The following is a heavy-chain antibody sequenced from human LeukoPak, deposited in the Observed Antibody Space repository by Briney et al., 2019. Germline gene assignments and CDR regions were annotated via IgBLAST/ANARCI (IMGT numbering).Heavy chain of an antibody. CDR3: AKCASGRSSFFDY. CDR2: ISGSGDST. Sequence: GGSLRLSCAASGFTFSTYAMSCVRQAPGKGLEWVSGISGSGDSTYYADSVKGRFTIPRDNSKNTLYLQMNSLRAEDTAVYYCAKCASGRSSFFDYWGQGALVTVSS. D-gene: IGHD6-6*01. V-gene: IGHV3-23*01. J-gene: IGHJ4*02. CDR1: GFTFSTYA.